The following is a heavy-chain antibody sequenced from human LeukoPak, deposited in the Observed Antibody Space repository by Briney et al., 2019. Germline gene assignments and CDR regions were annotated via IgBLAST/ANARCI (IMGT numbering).Heavy chain of an antibody. V-gene: IGHV4-39*07. CDR1: GGSISSSRHY. CDR2: IYYSGST. D-gene: IGHD6-25*01. Sequence: SETLSLTCTVSGGSISSSRHYWGWIRQPPGKGLEWSGSIYYSGSTYYNPSLKSRVTISVDTSKNQFSLRLRSVTAADTAFYYCARGGGGIAAAHWGQGTLVTVSS. J-gene: IGHJ1*01. CDR3: ARGGGGIAAAH.